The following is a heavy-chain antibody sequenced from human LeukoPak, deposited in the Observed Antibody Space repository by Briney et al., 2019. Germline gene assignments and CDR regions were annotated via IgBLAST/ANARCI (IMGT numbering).Heavy chain of an antibody. CDR2: IYYSGST. CDR1: GGSISSGGYY. V-gene: IGHV4-31*03. J-gene: IGHJ6*02. Sequence: SETLSLTCTVSGGSISSGGYYWSWIRQHPGEGLEWIGYIYYSGSTYYNPSLKSRVTISVDTSKNQFSLKLSSVTAADTAVYYCARERITMVRGVITDYYGMDVWGQGTTVTVSS. D-gene: IGHD3-10*01. CDR3: ARERITMVRGVITDYYGMDV.